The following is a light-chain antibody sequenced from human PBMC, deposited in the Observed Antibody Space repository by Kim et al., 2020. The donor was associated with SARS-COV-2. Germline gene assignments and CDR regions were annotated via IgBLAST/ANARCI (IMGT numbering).Light chain of an antibody. J-gene: IGKJ4*01. CDR1: QSVRSY. CDR3: QQRGNWPLT. V-gene: IGKV3-11*01. CDR2: DAS. Sequence: EILLTQSPATLSLSPGERSTLSCRASQSVRSYLAWYQQKPGQAPRLLIYDASNRAAGVPARFSGSGSGTDFTLTISNLEPDDFALYFCQQRGNWPLTFGGGTKVDIK.